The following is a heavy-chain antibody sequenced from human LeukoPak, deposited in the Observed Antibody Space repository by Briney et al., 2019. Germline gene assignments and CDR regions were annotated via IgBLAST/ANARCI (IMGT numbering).Heavy chain of an antibody. V-gene: IGHV4-4*07. Sequence: SETLSLTCTVSGGSIINYYWSWIRQSAGKRLEWIGRIYISGSTDYNPSLKSRLTMSLDTSKNQISLKVRSVTAADTAVYFCARDDVDTPTFDYWGQGALATVSS. CDR3: ARDDVDTPTFDY. CDR2: IYISGST. D-gene: IGHD5-18*01. CDR1: GGSIINYY. J-gene: IGHJ4*02.